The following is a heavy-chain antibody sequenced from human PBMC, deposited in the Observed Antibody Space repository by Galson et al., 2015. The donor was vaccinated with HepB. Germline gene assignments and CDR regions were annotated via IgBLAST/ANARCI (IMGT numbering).Heavy chain of an antibody. V-gene: IGHV3-48*01. CDR2: ISSSSSTI. D-gene: IGHD4-17*01. CDR1: GFTFSSYS. J-gene: IGHJ4*02. CDR3: ARAPDYGDLWYFDY. Sequence: SLRLSCAASGFTFSSYSMNWVRQAPGKGLEWVSYISSSSSTIYYADSVKGRFTISRDNAKNSLYLQMNSLRAEDTAVYYCARAPDYGDLWYFDYWGQGTLVTVSS.